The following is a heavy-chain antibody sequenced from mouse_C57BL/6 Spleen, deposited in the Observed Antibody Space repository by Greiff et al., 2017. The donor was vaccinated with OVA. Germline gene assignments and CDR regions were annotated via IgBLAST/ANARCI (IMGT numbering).Heavy chain of an antibody. Sequence: QLKQSGAELVRPGTSVKVSCKASGYAFTNYLIEWVKQRPGQGLEWIGVINPGSGGTNYNEKFKGKATLTADKSSSTAYMQLSSLTSEDSAVYFCARGGSSYRWFAYWGQGTLVTVSA. J-gene: IGHJ3*01. D-gene: IGHD1-1*01. V-gene: IGHV1-54*01. CDR1: GYAFTNYL. CDR2: INPGSGGT. CDR3: ARGGSSYRWFAY.